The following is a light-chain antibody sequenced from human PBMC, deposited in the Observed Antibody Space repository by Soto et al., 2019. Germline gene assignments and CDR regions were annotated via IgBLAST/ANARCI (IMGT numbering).Light chain of an antibody. J-gene: IGLJ2*01. Sequence: QSALTQPASVSGSPGQSITISCTGTSSDVGSYNLVSWYQQHPGKAPKLMIYEGSKRPSGVSNRFSGSNSGNTASLTISGLQAEDEADYYCCSYAGSSTFHVVFGGGTKLPS. CDR1: SSDVGSYNL. V-gene: IGLV2-23*03. CDR3: CSYAGSSTFHVV. CDR2: EGS.